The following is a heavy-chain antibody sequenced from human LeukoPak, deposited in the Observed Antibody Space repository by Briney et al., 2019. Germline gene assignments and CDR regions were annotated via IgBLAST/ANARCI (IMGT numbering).Heavy chain of an antibody. CDR3: ARGRLYYDILTGYANDAFDI. J-gene: IGHJ3*02. V-gene: IGHV4-4*02. Sequence: PSETLSLTCAVSGGSISSSNWWSWIRQPPGKGLEWIGEIYHSGSTNYNPSLKSRVTISVDKSKTQFSLKLSSVTAADTAVYYCARGRLYYDILTGYANDAFDIWGQGTMVTVSS. CDR2: IYHSGST. CDR1: GGSISSSNW. D-gene: IGHD3-9*01.